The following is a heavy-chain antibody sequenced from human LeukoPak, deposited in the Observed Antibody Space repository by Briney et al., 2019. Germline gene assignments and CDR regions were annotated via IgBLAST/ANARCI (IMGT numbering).Heavy chain of an antibody. D-gene: IGHD6-13*01. J-gene: IGHJ2*01. CDR1: GDSISSGDYY. V-gene: IGHV4-61*08. CDR2: IYYSGST. CDR3: ARVYYSSSYDYWYFDL. Sequence: SETLSLTCTVSGDSISSGDYYWRWIRQTPGKGLEWIGYIYYSGSTNYNPSLKSRLTISVDTSKNQFSLKLSSVTAADTAVYYCARVYYSSSYDYWYFDLWGRGTLVTVSS.